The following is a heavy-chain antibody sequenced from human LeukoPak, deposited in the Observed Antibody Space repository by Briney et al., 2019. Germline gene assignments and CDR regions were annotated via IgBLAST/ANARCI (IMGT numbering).Heavy chain of an antibody. CDR2: ISHDGTIE. D-gene: IGHD3-3*01. Sequence: GGSLRLSCVASGFIFSSCAMYWVRQAPGKGLEWVAVISHDGTIEYYTDSVKGRFTIFRDNAKNSLYLQMNSLRAEDTAVYYCARDTIFGVVISEENYYGMDVWGQGTTVTVSS. CDR1: GFIFSSCA. CDR3: ARDTIFGVVISEENYYGMDV. V-gene: IGHV3-30*04. J-gene: IGHJ6*02.